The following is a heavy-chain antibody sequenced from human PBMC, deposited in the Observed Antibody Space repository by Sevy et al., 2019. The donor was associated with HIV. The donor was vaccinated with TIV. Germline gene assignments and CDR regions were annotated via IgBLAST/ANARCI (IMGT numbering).Heavy chain of an antibody. CDR1: GGSISSGSYY. Sequence: SETLSLTCTVSGGSISSGSYYWSWIRQPAGKGLEWIGRIYTSGSTHYNPSLKSRVTMSVDTSKNQFSLKLSSVTAADTAVYYCAREDTAMDLYYYYGMDVWGQWTTVTVSS. V-gene: IGHV4-61*02. CDR2: IYTSGST. D-gene: IGHD5-18*01. CDR3: AREDTAMDLYYYYGMDV. J-gene: IGHJ6*02.